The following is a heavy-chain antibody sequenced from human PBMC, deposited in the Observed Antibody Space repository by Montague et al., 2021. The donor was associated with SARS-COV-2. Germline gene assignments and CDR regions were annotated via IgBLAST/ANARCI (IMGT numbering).Heavy chain of an antibody. Sequence: SETLSLTCTVSGGSISSYYWSWIRQSPGKGLEWIGYINYSGSTNYNRSLKSRVTISVDTSKNQFSRKRSSLTAATTTVYYCARVAPRYDSSTIFGVVIHDRPDPWGQGTLVTVSS. V-gene: IGHV4-59*01. CDR3: ARVAPRYDSSTIFGVVIHDRPDP. CDR1: GGSISSYY. CDR2: INYSGST. J-gene: IGHJ5*02. D-gene: IGHD3-3*01.